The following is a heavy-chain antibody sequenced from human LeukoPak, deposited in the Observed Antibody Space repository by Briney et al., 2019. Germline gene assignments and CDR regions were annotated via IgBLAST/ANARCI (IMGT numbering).Heavy chain of an antibody. CDR2: IYYSGST. V-gene: IGHV4-59*01. J-gene: IGHJ4*02. CDR1: GGSISSYY. CDR3: ARALDYYDSSGYTYFAD. Sequence: SETLSLTCTVSGGSISSYYWSWIRQPPGKGLEWIGYIYYSGSTNYNPSLKSRVTISVDTSKNQFSLKLSSVTAAGTAVYYCARALDYYDSSGYTYFADWGQGTLVTVSS. D-gene: IGHD3-22*01.